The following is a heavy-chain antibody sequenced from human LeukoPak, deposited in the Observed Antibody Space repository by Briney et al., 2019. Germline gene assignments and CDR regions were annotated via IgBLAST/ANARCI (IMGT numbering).Heavy chain of an antibody. J-gene: IGHJ4*02. CDR3: AGRGDYGIFAY. V-gene: IGHV4-59*01. Sequence: SETLSLTCTVSGGPIGSYYWSWIRQPPGKGLEWIGYIYYDGTTNYNPSLKSRVMMLVDTSKSHFSLKLTSVTAADTAVYYCAGRGDYGIFAYSGQGILVTVSS. CDR1: GGPIGSYY. CDR2: IYYDGTT. D-gene: IGHD4-17*01.